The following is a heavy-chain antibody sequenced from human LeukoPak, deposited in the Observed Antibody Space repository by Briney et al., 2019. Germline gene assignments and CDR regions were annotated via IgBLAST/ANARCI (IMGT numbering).Heavy chain of an antibody. J-gene: IGHJ2*01. D-gene: IGHD5-24*01. CDR2: INPNSGGT. Sequence: GASVKVSCKASGYTFTGYYMHWVRQAPGQGLEWMGWINPNSGGTNYAQKFQGRVTMTRDTSISTAYMELSRLRSDDTAVYYCARSLPRDTISSWYFDLWGRGTLVTVSS. CDR3: ARSLPRDTISSWYFDL. CDR1: GYTFTGYY. V-gene: IGHV1-2*02.